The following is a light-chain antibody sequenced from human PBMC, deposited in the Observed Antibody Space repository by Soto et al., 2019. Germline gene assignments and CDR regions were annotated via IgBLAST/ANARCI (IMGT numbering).Light chain of an antibody. CDR1: QILLHITGETF. J-gene: IGKJ5*01. V-gene: IGKV2D-29*02. Sequence: DVVMTQTPLSLSVAPGQPASISCNSSQILLHITGETFLLWYLQKPGQSPQLLIYEVSTRVSGVPDRFSGSGSGTDFTLEISRVETDDVGIYYCMQSTQLPPTFGQGTRLEIK. CDR3: MQSTQLPPT. CDR2: EVS.